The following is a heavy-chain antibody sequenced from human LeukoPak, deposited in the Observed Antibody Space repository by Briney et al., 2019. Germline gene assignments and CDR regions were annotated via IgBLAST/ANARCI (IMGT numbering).Heavy chain of an antibody. CDR3: ATDLPRGFD. V-gene: IGHV1-24*01. J-gene: IGHJ4*02. D-gene: IGHD3-10*01. CDR1: GGTFSSYA. CDR2: FDPEDGET. Sequence: ASVKVSCKASGGTFSSYAISWVRQAPGKGLEWMGGFDPEDGETIYAQKFQGRVTMTEDTSTDTAYMELSSLRSEDTAVYYCATDLPRGFDWGQGTLVTVSS.